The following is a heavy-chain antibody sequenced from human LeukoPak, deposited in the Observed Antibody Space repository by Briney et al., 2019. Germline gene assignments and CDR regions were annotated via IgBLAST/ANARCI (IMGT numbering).Heavy chain of an antibody. J-gene: IGHJ4*02. CDR1: GFTFSSYG. CDR2: IWYDGSNK. CDR3: ARDADIRALDY. Sequence: GRSLRLSCAASGFTFSSYGMHWVRQAPGKGLEWVAVIWYDGSNKYYADSVKGRFTISRVNSKNTLYLQMNSLGAEDTAVYYCARDADIRALDYWGQGTLVTVSS. V-gene: IGHV3-33*01.